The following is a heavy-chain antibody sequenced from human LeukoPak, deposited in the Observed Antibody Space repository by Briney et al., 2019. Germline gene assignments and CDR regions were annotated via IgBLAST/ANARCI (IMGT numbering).Heavy chain of an antibody. J-gene: IGHJ4*02. CDR2: INHSGST. V-gene: IGHV4-34*01. Sequence: SETLSLTCIVSGGSIGGDYWSWIRQPPGKGLEWIGEINHSGSTNYNPSLKSRVTISVDTSKNQFSLKLSSVTAADTAVYYCARLRGYSYGYDYWGQGTLVTVSS. CDR3: ARLRGYSYGYDY. CDR1: GGSIGGDY. D-gene: IGHD5-18*01.